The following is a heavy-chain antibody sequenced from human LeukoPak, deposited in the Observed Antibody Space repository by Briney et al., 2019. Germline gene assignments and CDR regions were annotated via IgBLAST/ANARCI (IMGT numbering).Heavy chain of an antibody. CDR2: IIPIFGTA. D-gene: IGHD3-22*01. CDR1: GGTFSSYA. CDR3: ARTDREWLLPVDI. V-gene: IGHV1-69*05. J-gene: IGHJ3*02. Sequence: SVKVSCXASGGTFSSYAISWVRQAPGQGLEWMGRIIPIFGTANYAQKFQGRVTITTDESTSTAYMELSSLRSEDTAVYYCARTDREWLLPVDIWGQGTMVTVSS.